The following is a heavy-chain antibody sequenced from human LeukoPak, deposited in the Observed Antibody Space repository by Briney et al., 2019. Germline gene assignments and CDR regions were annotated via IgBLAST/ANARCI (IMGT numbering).Heavy chain of an antibody. D-gene: IGHD2-2*01. V-gene: IGHV3-23*01. J-gene: IGHJ5*02. CDR1: GFTFSSYG. Sequence: GGSLRLSCAASGFTFSSYGMSWVRHAPGEGLEWVSAISDSGGTTYYADSVKGRFTISRDNSKNTLYLQMNSLRGEDTALYYCAKLTRGYCDSTACSNWSDPWGRGTLVTVSS. CDR2: ISDSGGTT. CDR3: AKLTRGYCDSTACSNWSDP.